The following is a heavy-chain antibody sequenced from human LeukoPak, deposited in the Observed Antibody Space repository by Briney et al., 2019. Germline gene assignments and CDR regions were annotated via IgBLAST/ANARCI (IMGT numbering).Heavy chain of an antibody. J-gene: IGHJ6*03. CDR2: INSDGINT. CDR1: GFTFSNYW. D-gene: IGHD6-13*01. Sequence: GGSLRLSCAASGFTFSNYWMHWVRQAPGKGLVWVSRINSDGINTSYADSVKGRFTISRDNAKNTLNLQMNSLRAEDTALYYCARAGYRIYYYYYMDVWGKGTTVTISS. V-gene: IGHV3-74*01. CDR3: ARAGYRIYYYYYMDV.